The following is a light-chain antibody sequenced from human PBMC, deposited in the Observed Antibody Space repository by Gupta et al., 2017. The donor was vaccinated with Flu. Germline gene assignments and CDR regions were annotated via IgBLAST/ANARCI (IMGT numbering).Light chain of an antibody. CDR2: VDYNGGH. CDR1: SGHTKYA. Sequence: QLVLTPSPFVSASLGASVTLTCTLRSGHTKYAVSWFQQQPEQAPRFVLNVDYNGGHSRGDGIPDRFSRSSSGPERYPTISSRQAADEDDYYCQTWGTGVWVFGGGTKLPVL. J-gene: IGLJ3*02. CDR3: QTWGTGVWV. V-gene: IGLV4-69*01.